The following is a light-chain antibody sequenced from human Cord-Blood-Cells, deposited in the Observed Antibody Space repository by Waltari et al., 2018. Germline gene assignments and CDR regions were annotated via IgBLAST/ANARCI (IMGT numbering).Light chain of an antibody. CDR1: SSDVGGYNS. Sequence: QSALTQPASVSGSPGQSITISCTGPSSDVGGYNSVSWYQQHPGKAPKLMIYDVSNRPSGVSNRFSGSKSGNTASLTISALQAEDEADYYCSSYTSSSTYVFGTGTKVTVL. V-gene: IGLV2-14*01. CDR3: SSYTSSSTYV. J-gene: IGLJ1*01. CDR2: DVS.